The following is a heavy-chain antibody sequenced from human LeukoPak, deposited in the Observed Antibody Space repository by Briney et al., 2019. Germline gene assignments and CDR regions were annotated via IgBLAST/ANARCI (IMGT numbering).Heavy chain of an antibody. CDR3: ARRGGDSGGYYAAYFDY. CDR2: ISYDGSNK. J-gene: IGHJ4*02. Sequence: PGGSLRLSCAASGFTFSSYAMHWVRQAPGKGLEWVAVISYDGSNKYYADSVKGRFTISRDNSKNTLYLQMNSLRAEDTAVYYCARRGGDSGGYYAAYFDYWGQGTLVTVSS. V-gene: IGHV3-30-3*01. D-gene: IGHD1-26*01. CDR1: GFTFSSYA.